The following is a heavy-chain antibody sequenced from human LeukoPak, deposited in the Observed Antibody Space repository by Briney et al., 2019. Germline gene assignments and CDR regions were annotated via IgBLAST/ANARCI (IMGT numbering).Heavy chain of an antibody. Sequence: SETLSLTCTVSGGSISDYYWSWIRQPAGKGLEWIGRLYPSGSTNYNPSLKSRLTMSLDTSKNQFSLKLSSVTAASTAVYYCARVGLRQTAWFDPWGQGIPVTVSS. CDR3: ARVGLRQTAWFDP. CDR2: LYPSGST. V-gene: IGHV4-4*07. J-gene: IGHJ5*02. CDR1: GGSISDYY. D-gene: IGHD5-12*01.